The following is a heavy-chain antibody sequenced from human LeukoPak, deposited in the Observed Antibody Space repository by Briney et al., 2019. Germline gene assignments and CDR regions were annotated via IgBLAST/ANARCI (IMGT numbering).Heavy chain of an antibody. CDR3: ARDSIAVAGTGYFQH. Sequence: GGSLRLSCAASGFTFHSYWMHWVRQAPGKGLVWVSRIDNDGGSTTYADSVKGRFTISRDNSKNTLYLQMNSLRAEDTAVYYCARDSIAVAGTGYFQHWGQGTLVTISS. V-gene: IGHV3-74*01. J-gene: IGHJ1*01. CDR2: IDNDGGST. CDR1: GFTFHSYW. D-gene: IGHD6-19*01.